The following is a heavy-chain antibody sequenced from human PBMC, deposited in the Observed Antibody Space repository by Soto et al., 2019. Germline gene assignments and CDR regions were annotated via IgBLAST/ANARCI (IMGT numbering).Heavy chain of an antibody. CDR2: ISGSGGST. D-gene: IGHD5-12*01. Sequence: GGSLRLSCAASGFTFSSYAMSWVRQAPGKGLEWVSAISGSGGSTYYADSVKGRFTISRDNSKNTLYLQMNSLRAEDTAVYYCASLYVDIVATIDGYYYMDVWGKGTTVTVSS. V-gene: IGHV3-23*01. CDR3: ASLYVDIVATIDGYYYMDV. J-gene: IGHJ6*03. CDR1: GFTFSSYA.